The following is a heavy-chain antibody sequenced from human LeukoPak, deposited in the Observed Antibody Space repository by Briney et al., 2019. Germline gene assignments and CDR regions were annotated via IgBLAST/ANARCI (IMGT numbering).Heavy chain of an antibody. J-gene: IGHJ6*02. CDR2: ISAYNGNT. CDR1: GYTFTSYG. D-gene: IGHD2-2*01. V-gene: IGHV1-18*01. CDR3: AGQEYKYQLLSGGLTYYYYGMDV. Sequence: ASVKVSCKDSGYTFTSYGISWVRQAPGQGLEWMGWISAYNGNTNYAQKLQGRVTMTTDTSTSTAYMELRSLRSDDTAVYYCAGQEYKYQLLSGGLTYYYYGMDVWGQGTTVTVSS.